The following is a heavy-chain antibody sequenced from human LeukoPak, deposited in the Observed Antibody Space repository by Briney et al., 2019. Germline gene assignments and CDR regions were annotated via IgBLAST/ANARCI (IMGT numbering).Heavy chain of an antibody. CDR1: GHTFTGYY. D-gene: IGHD3-10*02. CDR3: ARGVFGESLES. Sequence: ASVKVSCKASGHTFTGYYFYWVRQAPGQGLEWMGWMNPNVGGANFPQEFQGRVTVTSDPAISAAYMELRRLRSDDTAVYYCARGVFGESLESWGQGTLVTVSS. CDR2: MNPNVGGA. J-gene: IGHJ4*02. V-gene: IGHV1-2*02.